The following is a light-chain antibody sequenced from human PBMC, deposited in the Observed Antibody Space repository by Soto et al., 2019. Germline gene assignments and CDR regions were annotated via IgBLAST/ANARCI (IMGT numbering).Light chain of an antibody. CDR2: EVS. Sequence: QSALTQSASVSGSPGQSITISCSGTSSDIGAYNYVSWYQQHPGKAPKLMIYEVSNRPSGVSNHFSGSKSGNTASLTISGLQAEDEADYYCSSYTTSTTLVFGTGTKVTVL. CDR3: SSYTTSTTLV. J-gene: IGLJ1*01. CDR1: SSDIGAYNY. V-gene: IGLV2-14*01.